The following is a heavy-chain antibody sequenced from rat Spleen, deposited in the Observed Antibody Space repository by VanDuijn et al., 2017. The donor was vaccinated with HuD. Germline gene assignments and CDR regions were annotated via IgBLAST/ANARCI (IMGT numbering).Heavy chain of an antibody. CDR2: ISNTGGTT. CDR3: ATDGYYDGTYYSVYVMDA. CDR1: GFTFKDYW. V-gene: IGHV5-31*01. J-gene: IGHJ4*01. Sequence: EVQLVESGGGLVQPGRSLKLSCVVSGFTFKDYWMTWIRQAPGMGLEWVASISNTGGTTNYPDSVKGRFTIYRDKGKSTLYLQMDSLRSEDTATYYCATDGYYDGTYYSVYVMDAWGQGASVTVSS. D-gene: IGHD1-12*02.